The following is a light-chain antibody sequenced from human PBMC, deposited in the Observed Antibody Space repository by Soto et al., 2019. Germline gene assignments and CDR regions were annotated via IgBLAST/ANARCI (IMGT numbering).Light chain of an antibody. Sequence: DIQMTQSPSSLSASVRDRFTITGRASQSISSWLALYQQKPGKAPKLLIYKASSLESGVPSRFSGSGSGTEFTLTISSLQPDDFATYYCQQYNSYSRTFGQGTKVDI. CDR1: QSISSW. CDR2: KAS. V-gene: IGKV1-5*03. CDR3: QQYNSYSRT. J-gene: IGKJ1*01.